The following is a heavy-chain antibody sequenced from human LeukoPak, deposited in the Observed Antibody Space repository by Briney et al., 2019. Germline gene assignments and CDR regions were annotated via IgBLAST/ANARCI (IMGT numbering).Heavy chain of an antibody. CDR3: ARSLGYRYGDY. CDR2: IETDATRA. D-gene: IGHD5-18*01. J-gene: IGHJ4*02. CDR1: GFTFSLHR. V-gene: IGHV3-74*01. Sequence: GGSLRLSCAASGFTFSLHRMHWVRQVPGKGLVWISWIETDATRAGYVDSVRGRFTVSRDNAKSTVYLEMNSLRVEDTAVYYCARSLGYRYGDYWGQGTLVTVSS.